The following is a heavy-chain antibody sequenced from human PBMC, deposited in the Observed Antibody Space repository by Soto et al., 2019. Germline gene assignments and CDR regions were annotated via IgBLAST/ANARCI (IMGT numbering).Heavy chain of an antibody. V-gene: IGHV3-30*18. Sequence: GGSLRLSCAASGFTFSNYGMHWVRQAPGKGLEWVAVISYVGSNKYYADSVKGRFTISRDNSKNTLYLQMNSLTVEDTAVYYCVKERRTGTRYRGSYYGMDVWGQGTTVTVSS. D-gene: IGHD1-7*01. CDR3: VKERRTGTRYRGSYYGMDV. CDR2: ISYVGSNK. J-gene: IGHJ6*02. CDR1: GFTFSNYG.